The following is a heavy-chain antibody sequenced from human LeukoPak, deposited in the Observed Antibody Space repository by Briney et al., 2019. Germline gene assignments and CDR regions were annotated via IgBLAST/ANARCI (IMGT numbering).Heavy chain of an antibody. D-gene: IGHD1-26*01. V-gene: IGHV3-23*01. CDR1: GFTFNFYG. CDR2: ISGSGGST. J-gene: IGHJ4*02. CDR3: ALSGSYPAPRFDY. Sequence: GGSLRLSCVASGFTFNFYGMSWVRQAPGKGLEWVSAISGSGGSTYYADSVKGRFTISRDNSKNTLYLQMNSLRAEDTAVYYCALSGSYPAPRFDYWGQGTLVTVSS.